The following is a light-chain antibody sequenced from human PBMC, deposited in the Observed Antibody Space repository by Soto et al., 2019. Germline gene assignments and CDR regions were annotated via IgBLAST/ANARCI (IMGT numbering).Light chain of an antibody. V-gene: IGKV3-11*01. CDR2: DAS. J-gene: IGKJ4*01. CDR3: QQYNNWPLT. CDR1: QSVSSY. Sequence: EILLTQSPATLSLSPGERATLSCGASQSVSSYLAWYQQKPGQAPRLLIYDASNRATGIPARFSGSGSGTDFTLTISSLQSEDFAVYYCQQYNNWPLTFGGGTKVDIK.